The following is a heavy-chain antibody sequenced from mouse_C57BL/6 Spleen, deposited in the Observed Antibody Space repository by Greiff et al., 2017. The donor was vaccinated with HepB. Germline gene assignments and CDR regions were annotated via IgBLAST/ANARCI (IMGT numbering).Heavy chain of an antibody. CDR1: GFSLTSYG. V-gene: IGHV2-2*01. CDR2: IWSGGST. D-gene: IGHD2-4*01. CDR3: ARKEDYDKYYAMDY. J-gene: IGHJ4*01. Sequence: VQRVESGPGLVQPSQSLSITCTVSGFSLTSYGVHWVRQSPGKGLEWLGVIWSGGSTDYNAAFISRLSISKDNSKSQVFFKMNSLQADDTAIYYCARKEDYDKYYAMDYWGQGTSVTVSS.